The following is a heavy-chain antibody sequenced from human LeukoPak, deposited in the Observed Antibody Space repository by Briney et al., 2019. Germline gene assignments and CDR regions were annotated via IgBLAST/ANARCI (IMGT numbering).Heavy chain of an antibody. V-gene: IGHV4-59*01. CDR2: VYYSGGT. CDR3: ARQMTTLPTGRTFDT. D-gene: IGHD4-17*01. CDR1: GDSFSGYY. J-gene: IGHJ3*02. Sequence: SETLSLTCSVSGDSFSGYYWNWIRQPPEKGLEWIGYVYYSGGTSYNPSLRSRVTISVDSSKSQFSLKLTSVTAADTAIYYCARQMTTLPTGRTFDTWGQGTMVTVSS.